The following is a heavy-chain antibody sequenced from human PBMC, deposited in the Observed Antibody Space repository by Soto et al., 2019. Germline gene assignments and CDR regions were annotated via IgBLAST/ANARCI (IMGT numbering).Heavy chain of an antibody. D-gene: IGHD2-15*01. J-gene: IGHJ4*02. CDR2: ISWNSDNI. CDR1: GFTFDYYA. V-gene: IGHV3-9*01. CDR3: AKDMSGAGIFGLGSHIFDY. Sequence: VQLVESGGGLVQPGRSLRLSCVASGFTFDYYAMHWVRQAPGKGLEWVSGISWNSDNIAYADSVQARFTISRENAETSLSLLMNSLSTDDTALYYCAKDMSGAGIFGLGSHIFDYWGQGTLFNVSS.